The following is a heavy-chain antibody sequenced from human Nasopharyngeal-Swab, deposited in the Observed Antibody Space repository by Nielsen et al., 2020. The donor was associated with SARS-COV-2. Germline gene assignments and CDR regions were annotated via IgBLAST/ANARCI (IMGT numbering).Heavy chain of an antibody. J-gene: IGHJ4*02. D-gene: IGHD3-16*01. CDR2: ISSGSHII. V-gene: IGHV3-48*04. CDR3: ARITSAGLD. Sequence: GESLKISCAATGFVLGSYSMNWVRQAPGKGLEWVAYISSGSHIIYHADSVKGRFTISRDNANNVLYLEMNSLRVEDTAMFYCARITSAGLDWGQGTQVTVSS. CDR1: GFVLGSYS.